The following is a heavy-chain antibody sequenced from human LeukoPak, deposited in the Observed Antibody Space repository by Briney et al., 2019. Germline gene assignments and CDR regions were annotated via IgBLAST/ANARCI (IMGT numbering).Heavy chain of an antibody. CDR1: GFTFSSYA. V-gene: IGHV3-30*04. CDR3: ARVGSHGGDWFDP. D-gene: IGHD3-16*01. CDR2: ISYDGSNK. Sequence: QPGGSLRLSCAASGFTFSSYAMHWVRQAPGKGLEWVAVISYDGSNKYYADSVKGRFTISRDNSKNTLYLQMNSLRAEDTAVYYCARVGSHGGDWFDPWGQGTLVTVSS. J-gene: IGHJ5*02.